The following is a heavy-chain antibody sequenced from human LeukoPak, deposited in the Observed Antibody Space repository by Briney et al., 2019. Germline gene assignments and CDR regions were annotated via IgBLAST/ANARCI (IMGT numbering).Heavy chain of an antibody. J-gene: IGHJ4*02. CDR2: IYYSGST. Sequence: SETLSLTCTVAGGSVSSGSYYWSWIRQPPGTGLEWIGYIYYSGSTNYNPSLKSRVTISVDTSKNQFSLKLSSVTAADTAVYYCARGRYYDYVWGSYRPSFFDYWGQGTLVTVSS. CDR1: GGSVSSGSYY. CDR3: ARGRYYDYVWGSYRPSFFDY. V-gene: IGHV4-61*01. D-gene: IGHD3-16*02.